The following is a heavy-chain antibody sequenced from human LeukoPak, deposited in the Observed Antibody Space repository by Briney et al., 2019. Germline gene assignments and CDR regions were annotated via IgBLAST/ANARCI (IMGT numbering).Heavy chain of an antibody. J-gene: IGHJ4*02. V-gene: IGHV4-31*03. CDR3: ATWGITGTTEIDY. CDR2: IYYSGST. Sequence: PSETLSLTCTVSGGCISSGGYYWSWIRQHPGKGLEWIGYIYYSGSTYYNPSLKSRVTISVDTSKNQFSLKLSSVTAADTAVYFCATWGITGTTEIDYWGQGTLVTVSS. CDR1: GGCISSGGYY. D-gene: IGHD1-20*01.